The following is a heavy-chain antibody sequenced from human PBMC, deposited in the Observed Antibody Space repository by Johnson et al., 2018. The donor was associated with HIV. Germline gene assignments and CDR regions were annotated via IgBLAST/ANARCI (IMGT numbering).Heavy chain of an antibody. V-gene: IGHV3-11*04. Sequence: QVQLVESGGGLVKPGGSLRLSCAASGFTFSDYYMSWIRQAPGKGLEWVSNISRSGSTIYHADSVKGLLIISRDNAKNSLYLQMSSLRAEDTAVYYCAREGPYWAFDIWGQGTMVTVSS. CDR3: AREGPYWAFDI. D-gene: IGHD2-15*01. CDR1: GFTFSDYY. J-gene: IGHJ3*02. CDR2: ISRSGSTI.